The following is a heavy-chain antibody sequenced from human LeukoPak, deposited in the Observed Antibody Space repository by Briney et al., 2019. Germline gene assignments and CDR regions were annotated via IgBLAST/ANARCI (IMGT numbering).Heavy chain of an antibody. V-gene: IGHV3-21*01. CDR1: GFTFSSYS. Sequence: GGSLRLSCAASGFTFSSYSMNWVRQAPGKGLEWVSFISSSRSYIYYADSVKGRFTISRDNTKNSLYLQMNSLRAEDTAVYYCARTYGGFDYWGQGTLVTVSS. D-gene: IGHD4-23*01. CDR3: ARTYGGFDY. CDR2: ISSSRSYI. J-gene: IGHJ4*02.